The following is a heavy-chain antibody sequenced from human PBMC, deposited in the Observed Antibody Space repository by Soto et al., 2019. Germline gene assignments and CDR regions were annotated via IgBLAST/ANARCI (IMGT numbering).Heavy chain of an antibody. Sequence: GASVKVSCKASGYTFTSYDINWVRQATGQGLEWMGWMNPNSGNTGYAQKFQGRVTMTRDTSTSTVYMELSSLRSEDTAVYYCAKTYGFLGGYYFDYWGQGTLVTVSS. CDR1: GYTFTSYD. V-gene: IGHV1-8*01. D-gene: IGHD3-16*01. CDR3: AKTYGFLGGYYFDY. J-gene: IGHJ4*02. CDR2: MNPNSGNT.